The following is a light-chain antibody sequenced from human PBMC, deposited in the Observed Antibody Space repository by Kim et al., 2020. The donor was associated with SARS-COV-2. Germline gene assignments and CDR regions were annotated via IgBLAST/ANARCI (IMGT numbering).Light chain of an antibody. CDR1: QGIVDC. V-gene: IGKV1-17*01. J-gene: IGKJ4*01. CDR2: AAS. Sequence: DIQMTQSPSTLSASEGDSVNITCRASQGIVDCLAWYQQKPGKAPKRVIYAASSLQSGVPSRFSGSGFGTDFTLTISSLHPDDFGTYYCQQHNNYPRTFGEGTKVDIK. CDR3: QQHNNYPRT.